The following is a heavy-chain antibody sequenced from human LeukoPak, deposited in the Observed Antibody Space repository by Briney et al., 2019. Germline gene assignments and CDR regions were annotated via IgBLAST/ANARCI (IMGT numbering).Heavy chain of an antibody. CDR3: AKDLPPSPAVAGYIDY. D-gene: IGHD6-19*01. CDR2: ISGSGGST. V-gene: IGHV3-23*01. J-gene: IGHJ4*02. Sequence: GGSLRLSCAASGLTFSSYAMSWVRQAPGKGLEWVSAISGSGGSTYYADSVKGRFTISRDNSKNTLYLQMNSLRAEDTAVYYCAKDLPPSPAVAGYIDYWGQGTLVTVSS. CDR1: GLTFSSYA.